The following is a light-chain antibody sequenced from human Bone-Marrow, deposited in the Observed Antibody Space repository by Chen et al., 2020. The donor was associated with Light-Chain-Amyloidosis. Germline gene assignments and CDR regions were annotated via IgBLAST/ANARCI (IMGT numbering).Light chain of an antibody. CDR3: QSADSSGTYEVI. J-gene: IGLJ2*01. Sequence: SYELTQPPSVSVSPGQTARINCSGDDLPTKYAYWYQQKPGQAPVLVINRDTERPSGISERFSGSSSGTTATLTISGVQAEDEADYHCQSADSSGTYEVIFGGGTKLTVL. V-gene: IGLV3-25*03. CDR1: DLPTKY. CDR2: RDT.